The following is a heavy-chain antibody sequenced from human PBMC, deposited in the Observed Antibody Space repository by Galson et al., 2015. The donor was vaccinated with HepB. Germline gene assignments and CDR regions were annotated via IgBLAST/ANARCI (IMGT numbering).Heavy chain of an antibody. Sequence: SLRLSCAASGFTFSSYAMSWVRQAPGKGLEWVSSISPDGSATVYADSVRGRFTISRDNAKSTLYLQMNSLRAEDTALYYCTRLDVWGQGTTLTVSS. CDR3: TRLDV. J-gene: IGHJ6*02. V-gene: IGHV3-74*01. CDR1: GFTFSSYA. CDR2: ISPDGSAT.